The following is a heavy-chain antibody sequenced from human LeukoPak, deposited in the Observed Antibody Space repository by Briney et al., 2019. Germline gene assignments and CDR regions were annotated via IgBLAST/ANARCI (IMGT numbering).Heavy chain of an antibody. D-gene: IGHD3-3*01. Sequence: PGGSLRLSCAASGFTFSDYGMSWVRQAPGKGLEWVSGIRDSGGNTKHADSVKGRFSVSRDNSKNTLYLQMNSLRAEDTAVYYCAKIGRMYDFWTGYYEEEVDYMDVWGKGTTVTVSS. CDR3: AKIGRMYDFWTGYYEEEVDYMDV. J-gene: IGHJ6*03. CDR2: IRDSGGNT. CDR1: GFTFSDYG. V-gene: IGHV3-23*01.